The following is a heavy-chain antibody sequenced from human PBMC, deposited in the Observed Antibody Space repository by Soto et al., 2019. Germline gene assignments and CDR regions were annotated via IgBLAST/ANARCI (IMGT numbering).Heavy chain of an antibody. Sequence: SVKVSCKASGGTFSSYAISWVRQAPGQGLEWMGGIIPIFGTANYAQKFQGRVTITADESTSTAYMEPSSLRSEDTAVYYCARDWGIAAAGRNWFDPWGQGTLVTVSS. CDR1: GGTFSSYA. CDR3: ARDWGIAAAGRNWFDP. V-gene: IGHV1-69*13. D-gene: IGHD6-13*01. CDR2: IIPIFGTA. J-gene: IGHJ5*02.